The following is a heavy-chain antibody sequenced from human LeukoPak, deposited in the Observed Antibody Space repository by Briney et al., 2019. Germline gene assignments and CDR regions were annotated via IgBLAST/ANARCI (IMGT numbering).Heavy chain of an antibody. D-gene: IGHD3-10*01. CDR2: IYYSGST. J-gene: IGHJ4*02. Sequence: PSETLSLTCTVSGGSISSYYWSWIRQPPGKGLEWIGYIYYSGSTNYNPSLKSRLTISVDTSKNQFSLNLSSVTAADTAVYYCARGVRGFADSYIDFWGQGTLVTVS. CDR1: GGSISSYY. V-gene: IGHV4-59*01. CDR3: ARGVRGFADSYIDF.